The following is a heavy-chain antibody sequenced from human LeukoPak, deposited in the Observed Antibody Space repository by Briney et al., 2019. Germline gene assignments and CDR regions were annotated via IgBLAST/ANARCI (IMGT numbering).Heavy chain of an antibody. V-gene: IGHV4-61*01. Sequence: PSETLSLTCPVSGGSISSTNYYWSWIRQPPGKGLEWIRYIYYSGSTNYNPSLKSRVTISVDTSKNQFSLKLSSVTAADTAVYYCARSSPKNFDWLFHDWGQGTLVTVSS. CDR2: IYYSGST. J-gene: IGHJ4*02. D-gene: IGHD3-9*01. CDR1: GGSISSTNYY. CDR3: ARSSPKNFDWLFHD.